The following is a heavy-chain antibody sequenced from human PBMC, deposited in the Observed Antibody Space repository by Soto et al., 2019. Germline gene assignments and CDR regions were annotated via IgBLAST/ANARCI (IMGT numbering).Heavy chain of an antibody. CDR1: GGYISSYY. J-gene: IGHJ4*02. Sequence: PQTLSLTCTVSGGYISSYYWSWIRQPPGKGLEWIGYIYYSGSTNYNPSLKSRVTISVDTSKNQFSLKLSSVTAADTAVYYCARRYGPGFDYWGQGTLVTVSS. CDR3: ARRYGPGFDY. D-gene: IGHD4-17*01. V-gene: IGHV4-59*08. CDR2: IYYSGST.